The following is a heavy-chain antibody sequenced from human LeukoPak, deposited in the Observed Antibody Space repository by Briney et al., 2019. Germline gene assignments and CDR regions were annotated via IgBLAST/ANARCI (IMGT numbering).Heavy chain of an antibody. D-gene: IGHD6-13*01. V-gene: IGHV1-18*01. CDR1: GYTFTSYG. CDR2: ISAYNGNT. Sequence: ASVKVSCKASGYTFTSYGISWVRQAPGQGLEWMGWISAYNGNTNYAQKLQGRVTMTTDTSTSTAYMELRSLRSDDTAVYYCARDSAPIAAAGVNWFDPWGQGTLVTVSS. CDR3: ARDSAPIAAAGVNWFDP. J-gene: IGHJ5*02.